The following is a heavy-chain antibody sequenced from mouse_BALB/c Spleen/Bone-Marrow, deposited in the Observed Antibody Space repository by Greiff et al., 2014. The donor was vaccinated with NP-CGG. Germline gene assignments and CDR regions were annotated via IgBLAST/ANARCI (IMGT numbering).Heavy chain of an antibody. V-gene: IGHV1-54*03. Sequence: VMLVESGAELVRPGTSVKVSRKASGYAFTNYLIEWVKQRPGQGLEWIGVINPGSGGTNYNEKFKGKATLTADKSSSTAYMQLSSLTSDDSAVYFCARGGDYGFMDYWGQGTSVTVSS. CDR2: INPGSGGT. J-gene: IGHJ4*01. CDR3: ARGGDYGFMDY. CDR1: GYAFTNYL. D-gene: IGHD1-2*01.